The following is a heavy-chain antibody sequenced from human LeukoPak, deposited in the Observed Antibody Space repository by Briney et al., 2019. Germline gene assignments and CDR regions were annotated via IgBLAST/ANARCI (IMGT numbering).Heavy chain of an antibody. CDR3: ARGGYYGSGNDFRFDP. D-gene: IGHD3-10*01. CDR1: GGSISSYY. J-gene: IGHJ5*02. CDR2: IHYTGST. V-gene: IGHV4-59*01. Sequence: PSQTLSLTCTVSGGSISSYYWSWIRQSPGKGLECIGYIHYTGSTNYNPSLKSRVTISVETSKNQFSLKLKSVTAADTAVYYCARGGYYGSGNDFRFDPWGQGTLVTVSS.